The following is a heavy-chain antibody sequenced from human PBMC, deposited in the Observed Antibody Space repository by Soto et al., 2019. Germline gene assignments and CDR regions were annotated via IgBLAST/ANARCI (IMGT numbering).Heavy chain of an antibody. Sequence: QVQLVQSGAEVKKPGSSVKVSCKASGGTFSSYAISWVRQAPGQGLEWMGGIIPIFGTANYAQKFQGRVTITADESTSTAYMELSSLRSEDTAVYYCARGPLRGYCSGGSCYSLDYWGQGTLVTVSS. D-gene: IGHD2-15*01. J-gene: IGHJ4*02. CDR1: GGTFSSYA. CDR2: IIPIFGTA. CDR3: ARGPLRGYCSGGSCYSLDY. V-gene: IGHV1-69*01.